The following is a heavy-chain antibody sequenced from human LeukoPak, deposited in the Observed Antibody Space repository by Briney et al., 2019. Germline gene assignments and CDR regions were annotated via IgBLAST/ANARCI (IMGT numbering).Heavy chain of an antibody. J-gene: IGHJ4*02. V-gene: IGHV3-7*01. Sequence: GGSLRLSCAASGFTVSSSYMTWVRQAPGKGLEWVANIKPDGTETYYVDSMKGRFIVSRDNAQNLLYLHMNNLRAEDTAMYYCLASGGYWGQGTLVIVSS. CDR3: LASGGY. CDR1: GFTVSSSY. D-gene: IGHD6-25*01. CDR2: IKPDGTET.